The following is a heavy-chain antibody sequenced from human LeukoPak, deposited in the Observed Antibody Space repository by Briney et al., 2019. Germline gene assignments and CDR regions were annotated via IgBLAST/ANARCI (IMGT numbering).Heavy chain of an antibody. D-gene: IGHD3-22*01. CDR1: GFTFSSYD. V-gene: IGHV3-64D*09. J-gene: IGHJ4*02. Sequence: GGSLSLSCSGSGFTFSSYDIHWVRHTPGKGLEDVSGFSAGGISTYYADSVKGRFTISRDNSKKTLYLQMSSLRAEDTAVYYCARSSGSYRPMGYWGQGTLVTVSS. CDR3: ARSSGSYRPMGY. CDR2: FSAGGIST.